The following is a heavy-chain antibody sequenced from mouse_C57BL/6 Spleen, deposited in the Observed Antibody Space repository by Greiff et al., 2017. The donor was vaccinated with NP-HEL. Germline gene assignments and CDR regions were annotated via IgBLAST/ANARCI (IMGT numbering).Heavy chain of an antibody. CDR3: ARIGYYGNYVFDY. D-gene: IGHD2-1*01. CDR1: GYTFTSYW. J-gene: IGHJ2*01. CDR2: IDPSDSYT. V-gene: IGHV1-69*01. Sequence: QVHVKQPGAELVMPGASVKLSCKASGYTFTSYWMHWVKQRPGQGLEWIGEIDPSDSYTNYNQKFKGKSTLTVDKSSSTAYMQLSSLTSEDSAVYYCARIGYYGNYVFDYWGQGTTLTVSS.